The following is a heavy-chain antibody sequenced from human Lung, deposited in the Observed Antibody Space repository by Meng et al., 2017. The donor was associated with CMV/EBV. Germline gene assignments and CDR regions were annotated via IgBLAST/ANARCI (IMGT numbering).Heavy chain of an antibody. Sequence: QVHRTGAGPGLWKPSQPLSLTCTVSGGSISSGGYYWSWIRQHPGKGLEWIGYIHSSGSTYYNPSLRSRLTISVDTSKNQFSLKLSSVTAADTAVYYCARASYGSGSPLGESWFDPWGQGTLVTVSS. CDR3: ARASYGSGSPLGESWFDP. D-gene: IGHD3-10*01. CDR1: GGSISSGGYY. V-gene: IGHV4-31*03. J-gene: IGHJ5*02. CDR2: IHSSGST.